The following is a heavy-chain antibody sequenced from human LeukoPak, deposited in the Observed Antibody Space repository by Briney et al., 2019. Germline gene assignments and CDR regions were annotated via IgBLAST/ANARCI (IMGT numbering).Heavy chain of an antibody. CDR3: AKDLRGDTAMVLGYYYYYMDV. CDR1: GFTFSSYS. CDR2: ISGSGGST. V-gene: IGHV3-23*01. D-gene: IGHD5-18*01. Sequence: GGSLRLSCAASGFTFSSYSMNWVRQAPGKGLEWVSAISGSGGSTYYADSVKGRFTISRDNSKNTLYLQMNSLRAEDTAVYYCAKDLRGDTAMVLGYYYYYMDVWGKGTTVTISS. J-gene: IGHJ6*03.